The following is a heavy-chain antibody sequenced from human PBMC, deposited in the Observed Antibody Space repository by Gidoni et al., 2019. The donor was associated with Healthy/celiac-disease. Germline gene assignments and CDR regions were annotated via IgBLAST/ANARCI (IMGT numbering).Heavy chain of an antibody. D-gene: IGHD7-27*01. V-gene: IGHV4-34*01. CDR2: INHSGST. CDR3: AGGDGETGAQYYFDY. J-gene: IGHJ4*02. CDR1: GGSFSGYY. Sequence: QVQLQQWGAGLLKPSETLSLTCAVYGGSFSGYYWHWTRQPPGQGLEWIGEINHSGSTNYNPSLQSRVTISVDTSKNQLSLKLSSVTAADTAVYYCAGGDGETGAQYYFDYWGQGTLVTVSS.